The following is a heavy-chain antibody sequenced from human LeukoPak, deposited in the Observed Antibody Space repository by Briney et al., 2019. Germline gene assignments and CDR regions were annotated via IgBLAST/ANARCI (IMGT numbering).Heavy chain of an antibody. CDR1: GFTFSGYA. D-gene: IGHD6-13*01. V-gene: IGHV3-30*04. Sequence: GGSLRLSCAASGFTFSGYALHWVRQAPGKGLEWVALISYDGSNKYFADSEKGRFTISRDNSKKTLYLQMNSLRPEDTAVYYCARVRRGYSSSWYDYWGQGTLVTVSS. CDR3: ARVRRGYSSSWYDY. CDR2: ISYDGSNK. J-gene: IGHJ4*02.